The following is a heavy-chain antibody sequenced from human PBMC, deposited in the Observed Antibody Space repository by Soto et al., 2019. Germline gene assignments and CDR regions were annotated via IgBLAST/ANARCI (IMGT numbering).Heavy chain of an antibody. D-gene: IGHD2-8*01. CDR3: AREPMVLGYGMDV. V-gene: IGHV4-4*02. Sequence: SETLSLTCAASGGSISSSNWWSWVRQPPGKGLEWIGEIYHSGSTNYNPSLKSRVTISVDKSKNQFSLKLSSVTAADTAVYYCAREPMVLGYGMDVWGQGTTVTVSS. CDR2: IYHSGST. CDR1: GGSISSSNW. J-gene: IGHJ6*02.